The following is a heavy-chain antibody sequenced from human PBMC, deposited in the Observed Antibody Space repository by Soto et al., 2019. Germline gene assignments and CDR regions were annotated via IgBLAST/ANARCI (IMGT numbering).Heavy chain of an antibody. CDR2: ISGSGGST. CDR1: GLAFGSYA. V-gene: IGHV3-23*01. CDR3: ANPTFIYY. J-gene: IGHJ4*02. Sequence: GGSLRLSCAASGLAFGSYAMTWVRQAPGKGLEWVSSISGSGGSTYYADSVKGRFTISRDNSKNTLYLQMNSLRAEDTAVYYCANPTFIYYWGQGTLVTVS. D-gene: IGHD3-16*01.